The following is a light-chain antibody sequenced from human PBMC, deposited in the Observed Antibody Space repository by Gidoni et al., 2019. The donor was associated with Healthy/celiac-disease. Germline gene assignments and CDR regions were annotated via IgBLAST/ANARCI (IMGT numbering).Light chain of an antibody. CDR2: GAS. J-gene: IGKJ1*01. V-gene: IGKV3-15*01. CDR1: QSVTSN. Sequence: DIVLTQSPATLSVSPGERATLSCRASQSVTSNLAWYQQKPGQAPRLLFYGASTRATGIPARFSGSGSGTEFTLTISSLQSEDFAVYYCQQYDNRPPTFXXXTKVEIK. CDR3: QQYDNRPPT.